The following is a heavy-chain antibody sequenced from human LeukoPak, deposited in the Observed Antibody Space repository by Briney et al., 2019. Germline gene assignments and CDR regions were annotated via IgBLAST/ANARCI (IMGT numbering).Heavy chain of an antibody. CDR2: IYYSGPT. CDR1: GGSIDSDY. Sequence: SETLSLTCTVSGGSIDSDYWSWIRQPPGKGLEWIGYIYYSGPTNYNPSLESRVTISVDTSKSQFSLRLSSVTAVDTAMYYCARGPLTDYYYFDSWGQGTLVTVSS. J-gene: IGHJ4*02. V-gene: IGHV4-59*01. CDR3: ARGPLTDYYYFDS. D-gene: IGHD3-9*01.